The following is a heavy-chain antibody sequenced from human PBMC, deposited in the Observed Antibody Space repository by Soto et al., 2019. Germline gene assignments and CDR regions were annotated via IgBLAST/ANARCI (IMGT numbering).Heavy chain of an antibody. CDR1: GFTFGDYA. CDR2: IRSKAHGGTT. D-gene: IGHD5-12*01. V-gene: IGHV3-49*03. Sequence: SLRLSCTASGFTFGDYAMSWFRQAPGKGLEWVGFIRSKAHGGTTEYAASVKGRFTISRDDSKSIAYLQMNSLRTEDTAVYYCAADNPLGYSGYDSQNETYYYYGMDVWGQGTTVTVSS. J-gene: IGHJ6*02. CDR3: AADNPLGYSGYDSQNETYYYYGMDV.